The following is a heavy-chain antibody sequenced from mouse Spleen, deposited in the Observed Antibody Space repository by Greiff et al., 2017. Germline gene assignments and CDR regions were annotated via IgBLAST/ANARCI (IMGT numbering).Heavy chain of an antibody. V-gene: IGHV3-2*02. D-gene: IGHD4-1*01. CDR3: ARCRTGYWYFDV. Sequence: EVKVEESGPGLVKPSQSLSLTCTVTGYSITSDYAWNWIRQFPGNKLEWMGYISYSGSTSYNPSLKSRISITRDTSKNQFFLQLNSVTTEDTATYYCARCRTGYWYFDVWGAGTTVTVSS. J-gene: IGHJ1*01. CDR2: ISYSGST. CDR1: GYSITSDYA.